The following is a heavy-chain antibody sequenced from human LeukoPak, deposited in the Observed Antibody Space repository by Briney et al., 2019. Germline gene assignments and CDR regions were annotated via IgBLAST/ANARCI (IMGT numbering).Heavy chain of an antibody. CDR2: ISSSSSYI. Sequence: PGGSLRLSCAASGFTFSSYSMNWVRQAPGKGLEWVSSISSSSSYIYYADSVKGRFTISRDNAKNSLYLQMNSLRAEDTAVYYCAREPVDIAATTDFDYWGQGTLVTVSS. CDR1: GFTFSSYS. CDR3: AREPVDIAATTDFDY. D-gene: IGHD5-12*01. J-gene: IGHJ4*02. V-gene: IGHV3-21*01.